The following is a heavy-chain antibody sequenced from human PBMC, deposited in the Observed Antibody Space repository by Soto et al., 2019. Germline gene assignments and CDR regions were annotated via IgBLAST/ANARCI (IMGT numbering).Heavy chain of an antibody. J-gene: IGHJ4*01. CDR1: GDSISSYY. CDR2: IYYSGSRGST. D-gene: IGHD3-10*01. V-gene: IGHV4-59*13. CDR3: ARGGGSPDY. Sequence: SETLSLTCTVSGDSISSYYWSWIRQPPGKGLEWIGYIYYSGSRGSTNYNPSLKSRVTISVDTSKNQFSLKLSSVTAADTAVYYCARGGGSPDYWGQGTLVTVS.